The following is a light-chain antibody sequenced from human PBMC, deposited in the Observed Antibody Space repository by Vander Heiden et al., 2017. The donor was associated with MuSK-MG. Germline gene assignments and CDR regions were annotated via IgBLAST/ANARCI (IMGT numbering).Light chain of an antibody. CDR3: QKCDGAPLT. CDR1: QGISNC. CDR2: AAS. Sequence: DLQMSHSPSSLSASVGDRVTITCRASQGISNCLAWYQQKPGKVPKLLIYAASTLQSGVPSRFSGSGSGTDFTLTISSLQREDVATYSCQKCDGAPLTFGGGTKVEIK. J-gene: IGKJ4*01. V-gene: IGKV1-27*01.